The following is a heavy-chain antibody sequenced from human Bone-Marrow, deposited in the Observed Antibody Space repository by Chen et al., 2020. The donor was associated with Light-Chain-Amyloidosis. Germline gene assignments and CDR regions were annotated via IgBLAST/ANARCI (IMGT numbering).Heavy chain of an antibody. Sequence: QVQLVESGGGVVQPGGSLRLSCAASGFTFSSYGIHWVRQAPGKVLEWVAFIRYDGSNKYYADSVKGRFTISRDNSKNTLYLQMNSLRAEDTALYYCAKGHDYGDYGEYYFDYWGQGTLVTVSS. CDR2: IRYDGSNK. D-gene: IGHD4-17*01. V-gene: IGHV3-30*02. CDR1: GFTFSSYG. CDR3: AKGHDYGDYGEYYFDY. J-gene: IGHJ4*02.